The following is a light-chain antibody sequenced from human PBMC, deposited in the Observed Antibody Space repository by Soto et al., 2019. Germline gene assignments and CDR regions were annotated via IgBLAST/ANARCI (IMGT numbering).Light chain of an antibody. CDR3: QQYRDLPQT. CDR1: QSVRSNY. CDR2: NSS. J-gene: IGKJ1*01. V-gene: IGKV3-20*01. Sequence: EIVLTQSPGTLSESPGERGTLSCRASQSVRSNYLAWYQQKPGQAPRLLIYNSSTRATGNPDRFSGSGSGTDFTLTISRLEPEDFAIYYCQQYRDLPQTFGQGTQVEIK.